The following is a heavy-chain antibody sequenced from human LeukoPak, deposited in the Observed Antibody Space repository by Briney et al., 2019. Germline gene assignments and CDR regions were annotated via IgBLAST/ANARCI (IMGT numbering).Heavy chain of an antibody. CDR1: GGSISSSSYY. J-gene: IGHJ3*02. CDR2: VSHIGST. CDR3: ARGSPTMTYRDALDI. D-gene: IGHD5-24*01. Sequence: SETLSLTCTVSGGSISSSSYYWGWIRQPPGKGLEWIGYVSHIGSTNYIPSLKSRVTISLDTSKNQFSLKLSSVTAADTAVYYCARGSPTMTYRDALDIWGQGTIVTVSS. V-gene: IGHV4-61*05.